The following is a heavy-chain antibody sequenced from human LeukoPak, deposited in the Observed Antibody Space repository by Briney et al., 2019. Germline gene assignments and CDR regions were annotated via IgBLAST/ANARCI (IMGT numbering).Heavy chain of an antibody. D-gene: IGHD3-22*01. CDR1: GFTFSSYS. CDR3: ARESYDSSGYHFDY. Sequence: GGSLRLSCAASGFTFSSYSMNWVRQAPGKGLEWVSYISSSSSTLYYADSVKGRFTISRDNSKNTLYLQMNSLRAEDTAVYYCARESYDSSGYHFDYWGQGTLVTVSS. CDR2: ISSSSSTL. V-gene: IGHV3-48*01. J-gene: IGHJ4*02.